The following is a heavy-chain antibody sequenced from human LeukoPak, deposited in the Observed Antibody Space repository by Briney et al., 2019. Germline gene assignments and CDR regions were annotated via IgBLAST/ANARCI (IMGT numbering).Heavy chain of an antibody. CDR2: INPSGGST. V-gene: IGHV1-46*01. CDR3: AKEIKVVAANQAGDY. J-gene: IGHJ4*02. D-gene: IGHD2-15*01. CDR1: GYTFTSYY. Sequence: ASVKVSCKASGYTFTSYYMHWVRQAPGQGLEWMGIINPSGGSTSYAQKFQGRVTMTRDMSTSTVYMELNSLRAEDTAVYYCAKEIKVVAANQAGDYWGQGTLVTVSS.